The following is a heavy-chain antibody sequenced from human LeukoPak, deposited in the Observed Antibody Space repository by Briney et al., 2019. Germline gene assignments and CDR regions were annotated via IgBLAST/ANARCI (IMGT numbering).Heavy chain of an antibody. Sequence: NPSETLSLTCGVYGGPFSGYYWSWIRQPPGKGLEWIGEINHSGSTNYNPSLKSRVTISVDTSKNQFSLKLSSVTAADTAVYYCARGYYYDSSGYYYFDYWGQGTLVTVSS. CDR3: ARGYYYDSSGYYYFDY. CDR2: INHSGST. D-gene: IGHD3-22*01. J-gene: IGHJ4*02. V-gene: IGHV4-34*01. CDR1: GGPFSGYY.